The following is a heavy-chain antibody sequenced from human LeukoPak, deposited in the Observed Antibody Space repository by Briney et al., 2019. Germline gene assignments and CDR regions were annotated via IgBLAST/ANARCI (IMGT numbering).Heavy chain of an antibody. CDR3: ARVYGYGDYGGDYFDY. Sequence: PSETLSLTCTVSGGSISSCYWSWIRQPPGKGLEWIGYIYYSGSTNYNPSLKSRVTISVDTSKNQFSLKLSSVTAADTAVYYCARVYGYGDYGGDYFDYWGQGTLVTVSS. V-gene: IGHV4-59*01. D-gene: IGHD4-17*01. CDR2: IYYSGST. J-gene: IGHJ4*02. CDR1: GGSISSCY.